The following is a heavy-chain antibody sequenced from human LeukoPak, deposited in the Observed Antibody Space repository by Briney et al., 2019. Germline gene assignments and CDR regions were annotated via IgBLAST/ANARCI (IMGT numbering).Heavy chain of an antibody. J-gene: IGHJ6*02. V-gene: IGHV1-8*01. D-gene: IGHD3-9*01. CDR3: ARGYALRYFDWLLSPYYYYGMDV. Sequence: ASVKVSCTASGYTFTSYDINWVRQATGQGLEWMGWMNPNSGNTGYAQKFQGRVTVTRNTSISTAYMELSSLRSEDTAVYYCARGYALRYFDWLLSPYYYYGMDVWGQGTTVTVSS. CDR1: GYTFTSYD. CDR2: MNPNSGNT.